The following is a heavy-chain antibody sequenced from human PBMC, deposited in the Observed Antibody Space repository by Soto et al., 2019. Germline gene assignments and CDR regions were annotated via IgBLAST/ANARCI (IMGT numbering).Heavy chain of an antibody. CDR1: GYTLTELS. Sequence: ASVKVSCKVSGYTLTELSMHWVRQAPGKGLEWMGGFDPEDGETIYAQKFQGRVTMTEDTSTDTAYMELSSLRSEDTAVYYCATDIWYTSGCSNWFDPWGQGXLVTVYS. J-gene: IGHJ5*02. CDR2: FDPEDGET. D-gene: IGHD6-19*01. CDR3: ATDIWYTSGCSNWFDP. V-gene: IGHV1-24*01.